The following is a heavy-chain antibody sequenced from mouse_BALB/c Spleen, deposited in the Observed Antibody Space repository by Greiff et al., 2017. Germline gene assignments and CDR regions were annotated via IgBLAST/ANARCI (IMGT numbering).Heavy chain of an antibody. Sequence: QVQLQQPGAELVKPGASVKMSCKASGYTFTSYNMHWVKQTPGQGLEWIGAIYPGNGDTSYNQKFKGKATLTADKSSSTAYMQLSSLTSEDSAVYYCARKAYYGSSYWYFDVWGAGTTVTVSS. D-gene: IGHD1-1*01. J-gene: IGHJ1*01. CDR2: IYPGNGDT. CDR3: ARKAYYGSSYWYFDV. CDR1: GYTFTSYN. V-gene: IGHV1-12*01.